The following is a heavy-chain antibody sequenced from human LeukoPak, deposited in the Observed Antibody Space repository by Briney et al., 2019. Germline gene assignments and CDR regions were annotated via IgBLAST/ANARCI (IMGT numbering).Heavy chain of an antibody. CDR2: MNPNSGNT. CDR3: AREYCSGGSCYNWFDP. D-gene: IGHD2-15*01. V-gene: IGHV1-8*01. Sequence: GASVKVSCKASGYTFTSYDINWVRQATGQGLEWMGWMNPNSGNTGYAQKFQGRVTMTRNTSISTAYMELSSPRSEDTAVYYCAREYCSGGSCYNWFDPWGQGTLVTVSS. J-gene: IGHJ5*02. CDR1: GYTFTSYD.